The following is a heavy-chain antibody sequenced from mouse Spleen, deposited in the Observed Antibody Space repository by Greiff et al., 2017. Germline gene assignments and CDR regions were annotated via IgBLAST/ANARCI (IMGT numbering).Heavy chain of an antibody. D-gene: IGHD2-14*01. CDR2: ISSGGGNT. V-gene: IGHV5-9*04. CDR3: ARHDREAMDY. J-gene: IGHJ4*01. Sequence: EVKVVESGGGLVKPGGSLKLSCAASGFTFSSYTMSWVRQTPAKRLEWVATISSGGGNTYYPDSVKGRFTISRDNARNTLYLQMSSLRSEDTAMYYCARHDREAMDYWGQGTSVTVSS. CDR1: GFTFSSYT.